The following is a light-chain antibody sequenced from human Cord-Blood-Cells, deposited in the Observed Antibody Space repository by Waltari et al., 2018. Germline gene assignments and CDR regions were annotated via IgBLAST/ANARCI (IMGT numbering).Light chain of an antibody. Sequence: DIQMTQSPSTLSASVGDRVTITCRASQSISSWLAWYQQKPGKAPKLLIYDASSLESGVPSRFSGSVSGTEFTLTIRSLQPDDFATYYCQQYNSYSRTFGQGTKVEIK. CDR3: QQYNSYSRT. CDR2: DAS. J-gene: IGKJ1*01. CDR1: QSISSW. V-gene: IGKV1-5*01.